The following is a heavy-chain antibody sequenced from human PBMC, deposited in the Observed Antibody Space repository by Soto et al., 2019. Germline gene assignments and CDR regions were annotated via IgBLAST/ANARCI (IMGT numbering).Heavy chain of an antibody. CDR2: ISAYSGDT. J-gene: IGHJ5*02. D-gene: IGHD6-13*01. CDR1: GYTLSTHG. V-gene: IGHV1-18*01. Sequence: QVQLVQSGAEVKKPGASVRVSCQASGYTLSTHGITWVRQAPGQGLEWMGWISAYSGDTNYAQKFQGRVTMTTDTSTSTAYMELRSLRSDDTAVYYCAASSWYERWFDPWGQGTLVTVSS. CDR3: AASSWYERWFDP.